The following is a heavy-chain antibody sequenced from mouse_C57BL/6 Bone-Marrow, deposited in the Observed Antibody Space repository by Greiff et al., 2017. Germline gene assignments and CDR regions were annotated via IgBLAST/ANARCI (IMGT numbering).Heavy chain of an antibody. CDR1: GFNIKDDY. CDR3: TPYYYGSLFAY. V-gene: IGHV14-4*01. J-gene: IGHJ3*01. Sequence: EVKLVESGAELVRPGASVKLSCTASGFNIKDDYMHWVKQRPEQGLEWIGWIDPENGDTEYASKFQGKATITADTSSNTAYLQLSSLTSEDTAVYYCTPYYYGSLFAYWGQGTLVTVSA. D-gene: IGHD1-1*01. CDR2: IDPENGDT.